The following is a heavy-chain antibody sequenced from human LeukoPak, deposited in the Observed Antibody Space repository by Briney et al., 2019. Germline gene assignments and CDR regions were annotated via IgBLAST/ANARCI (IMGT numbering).Heavy chain of an antibody. J-gene: IGHJ4*02. D-gene: IGHD2-21*01. V-gene: IGHV3-11*01. CDR1: GFTFSDYY. Sequence: PGGSLRLSCAASGFTFSDYYMSWIRQAPGKGLEWVSYISSSGSTIYYADSVKGRFTISRDNAKNSLYLQMNSLRAEDTAVYYCAKDFRIGYSAHFDYWGQGALVTVSS. CDR2: ISSSGSTI. CDR3: AKDFRIGYSAHFDY.